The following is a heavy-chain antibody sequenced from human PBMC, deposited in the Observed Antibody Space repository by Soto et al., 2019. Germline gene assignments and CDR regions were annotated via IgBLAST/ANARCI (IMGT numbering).Heavy chain of an antibody. CDR1: GASVNSGGYY. CDR2: IYFSGST. J-gene: IGHJ4*02. Sequence: PSETLSLTCSVFGASVNSGGYYWSWIRQLPGKGLEWIGYIYFSGSTYYNPSLESRVSISLDTSQNQFSLNLRSVTAADTALYFCASGDAWEVLFVYWGPGTLVTVSS. V-gene: IGHV4-31*03. CDR3: ASGDAWEVLFVY. D-gene: IGHD1-26*01.